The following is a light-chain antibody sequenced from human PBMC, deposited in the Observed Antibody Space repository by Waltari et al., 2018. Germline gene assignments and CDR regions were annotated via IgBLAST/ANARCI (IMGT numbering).Light chain of an antibody. Sequence: YQQHTVKAPKVVIYDGSKRPSGVSSRFSGSKSGNTASLAISGLQAEDEADYYCSSYTTSNNYVVFGGGTKLTVL. CDR2: DGS. V-gene: IGLV2-14*02. J-gene: IGLJ2*01. CDR3: SSYTTSNNYVV.